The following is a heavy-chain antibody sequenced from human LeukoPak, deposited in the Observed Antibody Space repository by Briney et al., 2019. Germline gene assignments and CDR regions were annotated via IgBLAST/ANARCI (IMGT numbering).Heavy chain of an antibody. J-gene: IGHJ4*02. Sequence: GGSLRLSCAASGFTFSSYAMHWVRQAPGKGLEWVAVISYDGSNKSYADSVKGRFTISRDNSKNTLYLQMNSLRAEDTAVYYCAKDLKDYGDYFDYWGQGTLVTVSS. CDR2: ISYDGSNK. CDR3: AKDLKDYGDYFDY. V-gene: IGHV3-30*04. CDR1: GFTFSSYA. D-gene: IGHD4-17*01.